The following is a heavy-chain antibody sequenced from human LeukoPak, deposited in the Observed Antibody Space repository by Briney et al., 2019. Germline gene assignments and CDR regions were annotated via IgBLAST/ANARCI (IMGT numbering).Heavy chain of an antibody. J-gene: IGHJ6*03. V-gene: IGHV4-4*07. CDR1: GGSISSYY. CDR2: IYTSGST. D-gene: IGHD4-17*01. CDR3: ARVTVTTYYYYYMDV. Sequence: SETLSLTCTVSGGSISSYYWSWIRQPAGKGLEWIGRIYTSGSTNYNPSLKSRVTISVDTSKNQFSLKLSSVTAADTAVYYCARVTVTTYYYYYMDVWGKGTTVTISS.